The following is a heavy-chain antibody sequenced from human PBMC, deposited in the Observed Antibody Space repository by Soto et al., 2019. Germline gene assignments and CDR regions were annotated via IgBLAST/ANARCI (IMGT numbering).Heavy chain of an antibody. V-gene: IGHV3-7*01. Sequence: GGSLRLSCAASGFTFSSYWMSWVRQAPGKGLEWVANIKQDGSEKYYVDSVKGRFTISRDNAKNSLYLQMNSLRAEDTAVYYCARKGQNDILTGYYLDYYYYMDVWGKGTTVTVSS. J-gene: IGHJ6*03. CDR3: ARKGQNDILTGYYLDYYYYMDV. CDR1: GFTFSSYW. CDR2: IKQDGSEK. D-gene: IGHD3-9*01.